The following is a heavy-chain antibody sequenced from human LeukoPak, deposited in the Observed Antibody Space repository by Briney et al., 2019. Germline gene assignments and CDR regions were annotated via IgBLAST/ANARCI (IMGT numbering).Heavy chain of an antibody. CDR2: VSGSGGST. V-gene: IGHV3-23*01. J-gene: IGHJ4*02. CDR3: AQYPNYDFWSGLIDY. CDR1: GFTFSSYA. D-gene: IGHD3-3*01. Sequence: GGSLRLSCAASGFTFSSYAMSWVRQAPGKGLEWVSAVSGSGGSTYYADSVKGRFTISRDNSKNTLYLQMNSLRAEDTAVYYCAQYPNYDFWSGLIDYWGQGTLVTVSS.